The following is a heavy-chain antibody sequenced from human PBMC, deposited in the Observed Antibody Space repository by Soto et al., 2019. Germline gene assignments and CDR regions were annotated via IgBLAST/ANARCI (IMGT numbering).Heavy chain of an antibody. J-gene: IGHJ6*02. Sequence: GESLKISCKGSGYSFTSYWISWVRQMPGKGLEWMGRIDPSDSYTNYSPSFQGHVTISADKSISTAYLQWSSLKASDTAMYYCARRVRGAPRWDYYYYGMDVWGQGTTVTVSS. CDR1: GYSFTSYW. CDR2: IDPSDSYT. V-gene: IGHV5-10-1*01. CDR3: ARRVRGAPRWDYYYYGMDV. D-gene: IGHD1-26*01.